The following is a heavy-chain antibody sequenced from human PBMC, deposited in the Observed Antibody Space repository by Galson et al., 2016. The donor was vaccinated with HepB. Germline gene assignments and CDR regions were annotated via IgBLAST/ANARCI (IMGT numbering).Heavy chain of an antibody. CDR1: GFTFRSYG. CDR2: IWYDGSNK. J-gene: IGHJ4*02. CDR3: AAYDTGHFDY. Sequence: SLRLSCAASGFTFRSYGMHWVRQAPGKGLEWVAVIWYDGSNKYYGDSVKGRFTISRDNSKNTLYLQMNSLGPEDTAVYYCAAYDTGHFDYWGQGTVVTVPS. D-gene: IGHD3-9*01. V-gene: IGHV3-33*01.